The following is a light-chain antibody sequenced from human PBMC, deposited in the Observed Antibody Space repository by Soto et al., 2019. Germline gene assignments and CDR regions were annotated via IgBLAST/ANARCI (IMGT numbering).Light chain of an antibody. CDR2: GAS. CDR3: HQYNKWPPIT. Sequence: DIQMTQSPSSLSSSVGDIFTITCRSSQSISSYLNWYQQKSGKAPKLLMYGASTLQSGVPSRFSGSGSGTEFTLTISNLQSEDFAVYYCHQYNKWPPITFGQGTRLEIK. CDR1: QSISSY. V-gene: IGKV1-39*01. J-gene: IGKJ5*01.